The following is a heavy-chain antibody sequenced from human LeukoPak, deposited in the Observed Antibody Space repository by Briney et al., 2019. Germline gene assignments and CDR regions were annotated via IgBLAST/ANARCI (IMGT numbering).Heavy chain of an antibody. D-gene: IGHD6-19*01. J-gene: IGHJ4*02. V-gene: IGHV1-2*02. CDR3: ARASSGRFDY. CDR2: INPNSGGT. CDR1: GYTFTGYY. Sequence: GASVKVSCKASGYTFTGYYMHWVRQAPGQGLEWMGWINPNSGGTNYAQKFQGRVTMTRETSTSPAYTELSRLISDDTAVYYCARASSGRFDYWGQGTLVTVSS.